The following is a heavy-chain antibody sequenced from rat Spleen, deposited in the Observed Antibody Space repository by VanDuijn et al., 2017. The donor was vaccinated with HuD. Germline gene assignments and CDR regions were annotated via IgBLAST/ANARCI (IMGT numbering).Heavy chain of an antibody. J-gene: IGHJ2*01. CDR3: VKIYYSGGNYFDF. Sequence: QVQLKESGPGLVQPSQTLSLTCTVSGLSLTSNSVTWIRQPPGKGLEWMGVIWTNGVTVYNSALMSRLSITRDTSKSQVFLTMDSLQTEDTALYFCVKIYYSGGNYFDFWGQGVMVTVSS. CDR1: GLSLTSNS. CDR2: IWTNGVT. V-gene: IGHV2-47*01. D-gene: IGHD1-1*01.